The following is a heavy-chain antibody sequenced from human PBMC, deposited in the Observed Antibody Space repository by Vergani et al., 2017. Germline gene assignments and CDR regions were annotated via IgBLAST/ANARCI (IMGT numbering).Heavy chain of an antibody. V-gene: IGHV4-61*02. CDR2: IAASGNA. CDR1: GGSISAGYYF. Sequence: QVQLQASGPGRVKPSQTLSLTCTMSGGSISAGYYFWSWIRQPAGKGLEWLGHIAASGNASHSPSLKTRVPMSVDTSKNQFSLTVTSETAAETAIYFCARRSGRYYSGGKVHPLRTAFDVWGNGTVVTVSS. CDR3: ARRSGRYYSGGKVHPLRTAFDV. D-gene: IGHD2-15*01. J-gene: IGHJ3*01.